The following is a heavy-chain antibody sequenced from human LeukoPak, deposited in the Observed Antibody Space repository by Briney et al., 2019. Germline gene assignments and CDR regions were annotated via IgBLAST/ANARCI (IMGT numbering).Heavy chain of an antibody. Sequence: GGSLRLSCAASGFTFSSYSMNWVRKAPGKGLERVSYISSSSSTIYYADSVKGRFTISRDNAKNSLYLQMNSLRAEDTAVYYCARVSPYYDSSGYYLDYWGQGTLVTVSS. D-gene: IGHD3-22*01. J-gene: IGHJ4*02. CDR3: ARVSPYYDSSGYYLDY. V-gene: IGHV3-48*01. CDR2: ISSSSSTI. CDR1: GFTFSSYS.